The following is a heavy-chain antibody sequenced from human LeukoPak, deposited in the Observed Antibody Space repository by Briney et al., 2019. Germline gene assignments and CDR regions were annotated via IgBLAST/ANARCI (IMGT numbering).Heavy chain of an antibody. V-gene: IGHV1-69*15. Sequence: GASVKVSCKASIVTFSSYSGSWVRQAPGQPPEWMGRIIPVFCTANYAQQFHGRVVITADDSTSTVHMEMSSLRSDDTAMYYCARGPRATYYYDSSGFDGAFEVWGQGTMVTVSS. CDR1: IVTFSSYS. D-gene: IGHD3-22*01. CDR2: IIPVFCTA. J-gene: IGHJ3*01. CDR3: ARGPRATYYYDSSGFDGAFEV.